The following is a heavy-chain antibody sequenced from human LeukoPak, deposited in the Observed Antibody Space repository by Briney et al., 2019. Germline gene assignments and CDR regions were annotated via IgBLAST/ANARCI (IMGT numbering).Heavy chain of an antibody. D-gene: IGHD1-1*01. V-gene: IGHV1-69*05. Sequence: ASVKVSCKASGGTFSRHAISWLRQAPGQGLEWMGGIIPAFGTPNYAQKFQGRVTISTDESATTAYMELSSLRSEDTAVYYCARGLSTLRSPYYYYIDVWGKGTTLTVS. CDR1: GGTFSRHA. CDR3: ARGLSTLRSPYYYYIDV. CDR2: IIPAFGTP. J-gene: IGHJ6*03.